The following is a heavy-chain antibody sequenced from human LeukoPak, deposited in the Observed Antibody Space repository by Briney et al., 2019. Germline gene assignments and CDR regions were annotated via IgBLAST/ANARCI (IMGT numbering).Heavy chain of an antibody. CDR1: GFTFSSYG. D-gene: IGHD2-8*01. CDR3: VRAVEVSARGYFDL. Sequence: PGGSLRLSCAAAGFTFSSYGMGWVRQAPGKGLEWLTVIWYDGSKKYYADSVKGRFTISRDNSNNMVDLQMNSLRVEDTAVYYCVRAVEVSARGYFDLGGRGTLVTVSS. V-gene: IGHV3-33*01. J-gene: IGHJ2*01. CDR2: IWYDGSKK.